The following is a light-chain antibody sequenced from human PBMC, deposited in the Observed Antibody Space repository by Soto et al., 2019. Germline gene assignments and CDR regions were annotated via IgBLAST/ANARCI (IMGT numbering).Light chain of an antibody. J-gene: IGKJ4*01. Sequence: EVVLTQSPATLSVSPGERATLSCRASQSVSSSLAWYQHKPGQAPRLLIHGASTRATGVPDRFSGSGSGTEFALIISCLQSEDCAVYYCQQYSDWPPLTFGGGTKVEIK. V-gene: IGKV3-15*01. CDR2: GAS. CDR3: QQYSDWPPLT. CDR1: QSVSSS.